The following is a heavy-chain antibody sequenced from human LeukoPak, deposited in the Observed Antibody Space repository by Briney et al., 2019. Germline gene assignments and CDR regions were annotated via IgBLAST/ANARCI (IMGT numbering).Heavy chain of an antibody. CDR3: ANVGAAGY. Sequence: NTGGSLRLSCAASGFTFSSYSMNWVRQAPGKGLEWVSSISSSSSYIYYADSVKGRFTISRDNSKNTLYLQMNSLRAEDTAVYYCANVGAAGYWGQGTLVTVSS. J-gene: IGHJ4*02. V-gene: IGHV3-21*04. D-gene: IGHD1-26*01. CDR1: GFTFSSYS. CDR2: ISSSSSYI.